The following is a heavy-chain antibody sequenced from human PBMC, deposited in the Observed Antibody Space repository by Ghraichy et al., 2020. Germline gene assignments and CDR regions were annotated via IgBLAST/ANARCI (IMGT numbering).Heavy chain of an antibody. V-gene: IGHV3-53*01. CDR2: IYSGGNT. CDR1: GFIVSSNY. Sequence: GGSPRLSCAASGFIVSSNYMSWVRQAPGKGLEWVSVIYSGGNTYSADSVKGRFTISRDNSKNTLYLQMNSLRAEDTAVYYCARAHERSYYYGMDVWGQGTTVTVSS. J-gene: IGHJ6*02. CDR3: ARAHERSYYYGMDV.